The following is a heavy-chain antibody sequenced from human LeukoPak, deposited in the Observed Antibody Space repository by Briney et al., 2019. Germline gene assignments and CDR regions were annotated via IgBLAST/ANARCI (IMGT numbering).Heavy chain of an antibody. V-gene: IGHV3-23*01. CDR3: AKAFEYSSSSGIDY. J-gene: IGHJ4*02. CDR2: ISGSGGST. CDR1: GFTFSSYA. Sequence: GGSLRLSCAASGFTFSSYAMSWVRQAPGKGLEWVSAISGSGGSTYYADSVKGRLTISRDNSKNTLYLQMNSLRAEDTAVYYCAKAFEYSSSSGIDYWGQGTLVTVSS. D-gene: IGHD6-6*01.